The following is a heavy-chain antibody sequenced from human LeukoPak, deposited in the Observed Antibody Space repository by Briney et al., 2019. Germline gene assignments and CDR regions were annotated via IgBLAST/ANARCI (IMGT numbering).Heavy chain of an antibody. Sequence: GGSLRLSCAASGFTFSSHGMNWVRQAPGKGLEWVSGISPSGDILYYADSVKGQFTISRDNSKNTVYLQMNSLRADDTAVYYCAKGQQWFVDYWGQGALVTVSS. CDR3: AKGQQWFVDY. D-gene: IGHD6-19*01. CDR1: GFTFSSHG. CDR2: ISPSGDIL. J-gene: IGHJ4*02. V-gene: IGHV3-23*01.